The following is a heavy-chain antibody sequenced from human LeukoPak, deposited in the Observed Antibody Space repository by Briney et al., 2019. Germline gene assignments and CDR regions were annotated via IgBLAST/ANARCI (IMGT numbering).Heavy chain of an antibody. Sequence: ASVKVSCKVSGYTLTELSMHWVRQAPGKGLEWMGGFDPEDGETIYAQKFQGRVTMTEDTSTDTAYMELSSLRSEDTAVYYCARECSTSCYGGAYYYYMDVWGKGTTVTVSS. J-gene: IGHJ6*03. D-gene: IGHD2-2*01. CDR1: GYTLTELS. CDR2: FDPEDGET. CDR3: ARECSTSCYGGAYYYYMDV. V-gene: IGHV1-24*01.